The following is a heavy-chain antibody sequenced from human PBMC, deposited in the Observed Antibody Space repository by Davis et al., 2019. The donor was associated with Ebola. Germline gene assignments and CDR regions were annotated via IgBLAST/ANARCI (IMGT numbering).Heavy chain of an antibody. D-gene: IGHD6-19*01. CDR1: GFTFSSYA. J-gene: IGHJ6*02. CDR2: ISGSGGST. V-gene: IGHV3-23*01. Sequence: GESLKISCAASGFTFSSYAMSWVRQAPGKGLEWVSAISGSGGSTYYADSVKGRFTISRDNSKNTLYLQMNSLRAEDTAVYYCTRLVRRGLLRMDVWGQGTTVTVSS. CDR3: TRLVRRGLLRMDV.